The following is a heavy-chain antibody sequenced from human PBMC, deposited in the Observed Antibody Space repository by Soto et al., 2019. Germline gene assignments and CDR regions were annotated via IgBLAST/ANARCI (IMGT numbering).Heavy chain of an antibody. D-gene: IGHD5-18*01. V-gene: IGHV3-74*01. J-gene: IGHJ4*02. CDR2: ITRDGSST. CDR1: GFSLSDYW. CDR3: ARGANGYYYFDY. Sequence: EVQLVESGGGLVQPGGSLRLSCAASGFSLSDYWMHWVRQAPGEGLGWVSRITRDGSSTNYADSVKGRFTISRDNAKNTLYLQVNSLRGEDTAVYYWARGANGYYYFDYWGQGTLVTVSS.